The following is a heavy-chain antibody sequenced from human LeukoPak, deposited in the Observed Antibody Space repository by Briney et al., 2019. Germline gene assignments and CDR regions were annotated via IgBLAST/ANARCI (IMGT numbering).Heavy chain of an antibody. Sequence: GGSLRLSRAASGFTFSSYSMNWVRQAPGKGLEWVSSISSSSSYIYYADSVKGRFTISRDNAKNSLYLQMNSLRAEDTAVYYCASPIVVVPAAMKAYDYWGQGTLVTVSS. CDR1: GFTFSSYS. CDR2: ISSSSSYI. V-gene: IGHV3-21*01. D-gene: IGHD2-2*01. J-gene: IGHJ4*02. CDR3: ASPIVVVPAAMKAYDY.